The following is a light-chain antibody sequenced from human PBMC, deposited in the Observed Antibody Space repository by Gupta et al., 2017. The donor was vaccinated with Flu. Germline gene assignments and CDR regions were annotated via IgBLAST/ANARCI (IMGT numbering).Light chain of an antibody. CDR2: GAS. Sequence: EIVLTQSPRTLSLSPGERATLSCRASQSVSSSYLAWDQQKPGQAPRLLIYGASSRATGIPDRFSGSGSGTDFTLTSSRLEDEDFAVYYLQQDSSLFTFGHGTKVDIK. CDR3: QQDSSLFT. CDR1: QSVSSSY. V-gene: IGKV3-20*01. J-gene: IGKJ3*01.